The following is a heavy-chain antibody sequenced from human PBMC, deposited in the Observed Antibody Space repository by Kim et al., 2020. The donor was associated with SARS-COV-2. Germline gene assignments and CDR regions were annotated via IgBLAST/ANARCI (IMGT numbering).Heavy chain of an antibody. CDR3: ARGGRSKKVPPLKYY. CDR2: TRNKANSYTT. D-gene: IGHD3-16*01. CDR1: GFTFSDHY. V-gene: IGHV3-72*01. J-gene: IGHJ6*01. Sequence: GGSLRLSCAAAGFTFSDHYMDWVRQAPGKGLEWVGRTRNKANSYTTEYAASVKGRFTISRDDSKNSLYLQMNSLKTEDTAVYYCARGGRSKKVPPLKYY.